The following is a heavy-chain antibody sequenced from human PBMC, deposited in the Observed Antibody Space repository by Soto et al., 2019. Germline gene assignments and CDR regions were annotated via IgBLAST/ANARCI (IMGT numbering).Heavy chain of an antibody. J-gene: IGHJ6*03. D-gene: IGHD2-15*01. CDR3: ARHEAVPMDV. V-gene: IGHV4-39*01. CDR2: IYYSGST. CDR1: GGSISSSSYY. Sequence: SETLSLTCTVSGGSISSSSYYWGWIRQPPGKGLEWIGSIYYSGSTYCNPSLKSRVTISVDTSKNQFSLKLSSVTAADTAVYYCARHEAVPMDVWGKATTVTFPS.